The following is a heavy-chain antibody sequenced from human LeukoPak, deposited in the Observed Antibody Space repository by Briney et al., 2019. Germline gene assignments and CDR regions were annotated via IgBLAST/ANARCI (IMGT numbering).Heavy chain of an antibody. D-gene: IGHD2-15*01. CDR2: INTDGSSR. CDR3: ARDRGYCSGGSCYLNWFDP. CDR1: GFTFSSYW. V-gene: IGHV3-74*01. J-gene: IGHJ5*02. Sequence: GGSLRLSCAASGFTFSSYWMHWVRQAPGKGLVWVSHINTDGSSRSHAYSVKCRFTISRDNAKNTLYLQMNSLRAEDTAVYYCARDRGYCSGGSCYLNWFDPWGQGTLVTISS.